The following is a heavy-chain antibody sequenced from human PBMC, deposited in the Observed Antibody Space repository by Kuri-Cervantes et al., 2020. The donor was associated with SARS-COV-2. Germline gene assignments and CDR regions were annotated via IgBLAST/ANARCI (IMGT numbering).Heavy chain of an antibody. Sequence: LSLTCAASGFTVSSNYMSWVRQAPGKGLEWVSVIYSDGSTYYADSVKGRFTISRDNSKNTLYLQMNSLRAEDTAVYYCARYSSSWSYYWGQGTLVTVSS. V-gene: IGHV3-53*01. J-gene: IGHJ4*02. CDR3: ARYSSSWSYY. CDR1: GFTVSSNY. CDR2: IYSDGST. D-gene: IGHD6-13*01.